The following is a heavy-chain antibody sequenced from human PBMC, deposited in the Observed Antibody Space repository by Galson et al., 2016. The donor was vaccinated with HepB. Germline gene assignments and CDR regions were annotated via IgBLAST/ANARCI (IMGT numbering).Heavy chain of an antibody. J-gene: IGHJ4*02. D-gene: IGHD3-10*01. CDR2: IKDDGSEK. CDR3: TKDTNLYYGSGSYPLFQN. CDR1: GFPFSGHW. Sequence: SLRLSCAASGFPFSGHWMSWIRQTPGKGLEWMANIKDDGSEKYYADSVKGRFTISRDNAKNSLHLQMNSLRAEDTALYYCTKDTNLYYGSGSYPLFQNWGQGTLVTVSS. V-gene: IGHV3-7*03.